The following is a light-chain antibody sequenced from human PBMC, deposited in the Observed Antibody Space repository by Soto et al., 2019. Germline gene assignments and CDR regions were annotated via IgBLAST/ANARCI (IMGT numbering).Light chain of an antibody. V-gene: IGKV1-6*01. J-gene: IGKJ4*01. CDR1: QDIRSY. CDR2: AAS. CDR3: LQDYNYPLT. Sequence: AIQMTQSPSSLSASVGDRVTITCRASQDIRSYLGWYQQEPGKAPKLLIYAASSLQSGVPSRFSGSGSGTDFTLTINSLQHEDFATYYCLQDYNYPLTLGGGTKVEIK.